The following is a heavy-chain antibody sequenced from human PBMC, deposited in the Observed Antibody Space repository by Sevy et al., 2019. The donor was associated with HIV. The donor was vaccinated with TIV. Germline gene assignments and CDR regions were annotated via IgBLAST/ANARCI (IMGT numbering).Heavy chain of an antibody. CDR1: GFTFSSYS. CDR2: ISGSSNYI. J-gene: IGHJ6*02. CDR3: ARVTAYCSGGSCYSTMGADV. D-gene: IGHD2-15*01. V-gene: IGHV3-21*01. Sequence: GGSLRLSCAASGFTFSSYSMIWVRQAPRKGLEWVSSISGSSNYIYYPDSVKGRFTISRDNAKNSLYLQMNSLGAEDTAVYYCARVTAYCSGGSCYSTMGADVWGQGTTVTVS.